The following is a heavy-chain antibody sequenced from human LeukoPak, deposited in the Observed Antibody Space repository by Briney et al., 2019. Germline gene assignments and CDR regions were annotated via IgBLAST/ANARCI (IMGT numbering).Heavy chain of an antibody. Sequence: GGSLRLSCSASGFTFSDYYMSWIRQAPGKGLEWLSYISNTGSAIYYADSVKGRFTTSRDNAKNSLYLQLNSLTIEDTAVYYCARDRLPSYDTCGESSFDNWGQGTLVTVSS. CDR1: GFTFSDYY. CDR3: ARDRLPSYDTCGESSFDN. CDR2: ISNTGSAI. V-gene: IGHV3-11*01. J-gene: IGHJ4*02. D-gene: IGHD3-22*01.